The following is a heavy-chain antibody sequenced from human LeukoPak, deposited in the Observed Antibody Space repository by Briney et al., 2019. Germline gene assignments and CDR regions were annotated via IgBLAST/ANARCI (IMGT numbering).Heavy chain of an antibody. Sequence: SETLSLTCAVYGGSFSGYYWSWIRPPPGKGLEWIGEINHSGSTNYNPSLKSRVTISVDTSKNQFSLKLSSVTAADTAVYYCARGLAAAGTGTNYMDVWGKGTTVTVSS. D-gene: IGHD6-13*01. V-gene: IGHV4-34*01. J-gene: IGHJ6*03. CDR2: INHSGST. CDR1: GGSFSGYY. CDR3: ARGLAAAGTGTNYMDV.